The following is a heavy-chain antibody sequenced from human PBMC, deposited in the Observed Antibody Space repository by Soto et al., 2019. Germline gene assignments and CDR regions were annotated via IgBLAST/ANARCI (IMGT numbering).Heavy chain of an antibody. CDR3: AGSKRRTRVDY. CDR2: IFSTGTT. CDR1: GDSVSRYY. Sequence: QVQLQESGPGLVKPSETLSLTCSVSGDSVSRYYWSWIRLPPGKGLEWIGYIFSTGTTTSPSLKSRVTLSLDTSKNQVSLNVSSVTAADTAVYYCAGSKRRTRVDYWGRGTLVTVSS. J-gene: IGHJ4*02. V-gene: IGHV4-59*02.